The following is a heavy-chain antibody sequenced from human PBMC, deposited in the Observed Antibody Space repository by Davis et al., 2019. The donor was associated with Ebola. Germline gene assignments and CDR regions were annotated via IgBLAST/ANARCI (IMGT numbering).Heavy chain of an antibody. Sequence: GESLKISCAASGFTFSSYGMHWVRQAPGKGLEWVAFIRYDGSNKYYADSVKGRFTISRDNSKNTLYLQMNSLRAEDTAVYYCAKEGDYGDFLFDYWGQGTLVTVSS. CDR3: AKEGDYGDFLFDY. J-gene: IGHJ4*02. CDR2: IRYDGSNK. D-gene: IGHD4-17*01. V-gene: IGHV3-30*02. CDR1: GFTFSSYG.